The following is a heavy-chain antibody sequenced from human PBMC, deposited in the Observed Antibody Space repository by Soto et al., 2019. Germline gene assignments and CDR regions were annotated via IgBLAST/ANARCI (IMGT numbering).Heavy chain of an antibody. CDR3: ARKRLCSGGSCYDI. D-gene: IGHD2-15*01. Sequence: SVKVACKASGYAFSSYHVNCVRQATGQGLEWMGWMNPNSGNTGYAQKFQGRVTMTRNTSISTAYMELSSLRSEDTAVYYCARKRLCSGGSCYDIWGQGTMVTVSS. CDR1: GYAFSSYH. V-gene: IGHV1-8*01. J-gene: IGHJ3*02. CDR2: MNPNSGNT.